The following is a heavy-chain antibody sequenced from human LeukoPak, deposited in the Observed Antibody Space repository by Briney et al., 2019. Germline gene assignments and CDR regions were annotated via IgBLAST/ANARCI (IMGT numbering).Heavy chain of an antibody. V-gene: IGHV1-2*02. D-gene: IGHD2-15*01. CDR3: ARADCSGGSCYSGAEYFQH. CDR2: INPNSGGT. J-gene: IGHJ1*01. CDR1: GYTFTGYY. Sequence: AASVKVSCKASGYTFTGYYMHWVRQAPGQGLEWMGWINPNSGGTNYAQKFQGRVTMTRGTSISTAYMELSRLRSDDTAVYYCARADCSGGSCYSGAEYFQHWGQGTLVTVSS.